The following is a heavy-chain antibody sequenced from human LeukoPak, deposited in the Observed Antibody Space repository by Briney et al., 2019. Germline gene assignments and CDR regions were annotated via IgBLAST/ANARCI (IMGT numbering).Heavy chain of an antibody. V-gene: IGHV3-30*05. D-gene: IGHD3-9*01. CDR2: ISYDGSNK. CDR3: ARDLNYNDILTGYPLFDY. CDR1: GFTFSDNG. Sequence: GGSLRLSCAASGFTFSDNGMHWVRQAPGKGLEWVAVISYDGSNKYYADSVKGRFTISRDNSKNTLYLQMNSLRAEGTAVYYCARDLNYNDILTGYPLFDYWGRGTLVTVSS. J-gene: IGHJ4*02.